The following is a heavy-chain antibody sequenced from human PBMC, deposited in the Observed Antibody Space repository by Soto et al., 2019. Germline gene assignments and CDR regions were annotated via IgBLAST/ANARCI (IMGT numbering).Heavy chain of an antibody. J-gene: IGHJ4*02. V-gene: IGHV4-59*11. Sequence: PSETLSLTRTVSGGSINNHYWSWIRQPPGKGLEWIGYIYYSGSTNYNPSLKSRVTISVATSKNQFSLKLNSVTAADTAVYYCARSGGSLDYWGQGTLVTVSS. CDR3: ARSGGSLDY. CDR2: IYYSGST. D-gene: IGHD2-15*01. CDR1: GGSINNHY.